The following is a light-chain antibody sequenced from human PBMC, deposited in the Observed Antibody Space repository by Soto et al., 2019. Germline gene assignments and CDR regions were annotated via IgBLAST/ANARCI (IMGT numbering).Light chain of an antibody. CDR2: GAS. V-gene: IGKV3-20*01. Sequence: IVLTQSPATLSLSPGESATFSCRASRSVSSYLAWYQQKPGQAPRLLIYGASSRATGIPDRFSGSGSGTDFTLTISRLESEDFAVYYCQQYGSSPWTFGQGTKVDIK. J-gene: IGKJ1*01. CDR1: RSVSSY. CDR3: QQYGSSPWT.